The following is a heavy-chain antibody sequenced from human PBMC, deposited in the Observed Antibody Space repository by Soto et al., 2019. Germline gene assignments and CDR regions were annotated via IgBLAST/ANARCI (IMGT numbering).Heavy chain of an antibody. V-gene: IGHV1-3*01. CDR1: GYMFTKSA. CDR3: VRDSGAKLSSS. Sequence: GASVKVSCKASGYMFTKSAMHWVRQAPGQRLEWMGWTVDYAQKFQGRVTITADESARTSYMELRSLKSQDTAVYYCVRDSGAKLSSSWGQGTLVTVSS. CDR2: TV. J-gene: IGHJ4*02. D-gene: IGHD6-13*01.